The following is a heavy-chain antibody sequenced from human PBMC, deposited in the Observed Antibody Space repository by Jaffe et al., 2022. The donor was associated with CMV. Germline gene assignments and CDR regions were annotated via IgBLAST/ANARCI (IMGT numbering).Heavy chain of an antibody. V-gene: IGHV1-46*01. J-gene: IGHJ5*01. CDR1: GYTFVNYC. D-gene: IGHD2-2*01. CDR3: ARDFLDTKEHWFDS. CDR2: IVPSGGDT. Sequence: QVQLVQSGAEVKKPGASVKVSCKASGYTFVNYCLHWVRQAPGQGLEWMGVIVPSGGDTIYAQKFQGRVTMTRDTSTNTVYMDLSSLRSEDTAVYYCARDFLDTKEHWFDSWGQGTLVTVSS.